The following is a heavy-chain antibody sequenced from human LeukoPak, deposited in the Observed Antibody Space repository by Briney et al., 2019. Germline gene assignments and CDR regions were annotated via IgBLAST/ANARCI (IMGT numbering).Heavy chain of an antibody. V-gene: IGHV3-7*03. J-gene: IGHJ4*02. CDR1: GFTFSNFW. CDR2: IKVDGSEK. Sequence: GGSLRLSCAASGFTFSNFWMSWVRQAPGKGLEWVANIKVDGSEKYYVDPVKGRFTISRDNAENSLYLQMNSLRAEDTAVYYCARKTGTTGEAFDYWGQGTQVTVPS. D-gene: IGHD1-1*01. CDR3: ARKTGTTGEAFDY.